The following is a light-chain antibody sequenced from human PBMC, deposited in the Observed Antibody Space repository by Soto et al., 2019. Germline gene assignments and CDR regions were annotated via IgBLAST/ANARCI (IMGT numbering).Light chain of an antibody. J-gene: IGKJ1*01. CDR2: KAS. V-gene: IGKV1-5*03. CDR1: QSISSW. CDR3: QQYGSWPRT. Sequence: DIQMTQSPSTLSASVGDRVTITCRASQSISSWLAWYQQKPGKAPKLLIYKASSLESGVPSRFSGSGSGTEFTLTISSLQPDDFATYYCQQYGSWPRTFGQGSRVEIK.